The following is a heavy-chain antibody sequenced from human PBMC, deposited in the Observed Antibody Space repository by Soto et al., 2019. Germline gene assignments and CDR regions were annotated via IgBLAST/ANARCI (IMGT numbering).Heavy chain of an antibody. V-gene: IGHV4-4*07. J-gene: IGHJ5*02. CDR1: GGSIREKY. CDR3: VASLAPSGLNWLDP. CDR2: IFANGHT. Sequence: SETLSLTCIVSGGSIREKYWNWVRQPPGKGLEWIGLIFANGHTDYNPSLKSRVTMSVDASTNQFSLRLTAMTAAATAVYYCVASLAPSGLNWLDPWGRGTLVTVSS.